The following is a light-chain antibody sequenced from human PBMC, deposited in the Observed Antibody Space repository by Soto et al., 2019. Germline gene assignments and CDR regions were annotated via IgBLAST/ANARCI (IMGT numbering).Light chain of an antibody. CDR2: AVS. CDR1: QSVDSRY. CDR3: QQYGSSPRYS. Sequence: DIGLTQSPGTLSLSPGERATLSCRASQSVDSRYLAWYQQKPGQAPRLLIYAVSSRATGIPDRFSGSGSGTDFTLTISRLEPEDLAEYYCQQYGSSPRYSFGQGTKLEIK. J-gene: IGKJ2*03. V-gene: IGKV3-20*01.